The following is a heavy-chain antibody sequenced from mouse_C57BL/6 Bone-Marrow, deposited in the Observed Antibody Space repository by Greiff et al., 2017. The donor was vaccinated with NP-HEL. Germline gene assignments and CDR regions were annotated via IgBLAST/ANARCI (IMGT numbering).Heavy chain of an antibody. CDR1: GFSFNTYA. V-gene: IGHV10-1*01. D-gene: IGHD2-5*01. J-gene: IGHJ4*01. Sequence: EVQRVESGGGLVQPKGSLKLSCAASGFSFNTYAMNWVRQAPGKGLEWVARIRSKSNNYATYYADSVKDRFTISRDDSESMLYLQMNNLKTEDTAMYYCVRQAYYSTPYAMDYWGQGTSVTVSS. CDR3: VRQAYYSTPYAMDY. CDR2: IRSKSNNYAT.